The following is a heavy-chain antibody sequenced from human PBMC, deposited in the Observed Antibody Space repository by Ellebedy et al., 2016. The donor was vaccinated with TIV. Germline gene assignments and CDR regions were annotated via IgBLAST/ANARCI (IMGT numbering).Heavy chain of an antibody. V-gene: IGHV4-59*01. CDR1: GGSISSYY. CDR3: ARDLEVGATMGFDY. CDR2: IYYSGST. D-gene: IGHD1-26*01. Sequence: MPSETLSLTCTVSGGSISSYYRSWIRQPPGKGLEWIGYIYYSGSTNYNPSLKSRVTITVDTSKNQFSLKLSSVTAADTAVYYWARDLEVGATMGFDYWGQGTLVTVSS. J-gene: IGHJ4*02.